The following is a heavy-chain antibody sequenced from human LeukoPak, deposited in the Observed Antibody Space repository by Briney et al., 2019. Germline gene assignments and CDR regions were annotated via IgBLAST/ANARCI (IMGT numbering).Heavy chain of an antibody. CDR3: ARSAGEDLAAAGTFDY. J-gene: IGHJ4*02. V-gene: IGHV1-69*13. CDR1: GGTFSIYA. CDR2: VIPIFGTA. Sequence: SVKVSCKASGGTFSIYAISWVRQAPGQGLEWMGGVIPIFGTANYAQKFQGRVTITADESTSTAYMELSSLRSEDTAVYYCARSAGEDLAAAGTFDYWGQGTLVTVSS. D-gene: IGHD6-13*01.